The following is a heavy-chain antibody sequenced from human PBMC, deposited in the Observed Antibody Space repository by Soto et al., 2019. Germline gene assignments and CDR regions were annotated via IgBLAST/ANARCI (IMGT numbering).Heavy chain of an antibody. J-gene: IGHJ5*01. D-gene: IGHD1-20*01. Sequence: GGSLRLSCAASGFTFRDYDLHWVRQAPGKGLEWVAEISYDGSEQYYGDSVKGRFTISRDNAKNTLYLQMNTLRPDDSALYFCAKDLGTPYNAWGRGTLVTVSS. CDR2: ISYDGSEQ. CDR1: GFTFRDYD. V-gene: IGHV3-30*18. CDR3: AKDLGTPYNA.